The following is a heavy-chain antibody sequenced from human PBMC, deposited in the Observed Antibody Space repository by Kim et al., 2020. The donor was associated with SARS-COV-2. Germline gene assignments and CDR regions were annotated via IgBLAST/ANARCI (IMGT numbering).Heavy chain of an antibody. CDR2: ISYDGSNK. CDR3: AKGRQWLDFDY. D-gene: IGHD6-19*01. V-gene: IGHV3-30*18. Sequence: GGSLRLSCAASGFTFSSYGMHWVRQAPGKGLEWVAVISYDGSNKYYADSVKGRFTISRDNSKNTLYLQMNSLRAEDTAVYYCAKGRQWLDFDYLGQGTL. CDR1: GFTFSSYG. J-gene: IGHJ4*02.